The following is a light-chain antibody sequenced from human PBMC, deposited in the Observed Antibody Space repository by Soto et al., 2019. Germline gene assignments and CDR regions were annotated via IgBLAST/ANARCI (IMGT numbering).Light chain of an antibody. CDR3: AAWDDSLNARV. CDR1: SSNIGSNT. Sequence: QSELTQPPSASGTPGQRVTISCSGSSSNIGSNTVNWYQQLPGTAPKLLIYSNNQRPSGVPDRFSGSKSGTSASLAISGLQSEDEADYYCAAWDDSLNARVFGGGTKLTVL. CDR2: SNN. V-gene: IGLV1-44*01. J-gene: IGLJ3*02.